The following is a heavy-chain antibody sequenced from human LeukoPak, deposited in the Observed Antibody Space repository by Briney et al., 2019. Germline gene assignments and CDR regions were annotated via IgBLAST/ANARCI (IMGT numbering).Heavy chain of an antibody. CDR2: IIPIFGTA. CDR1: GGTFSSYA. D-gene: IGHD3-16*01. V-gene: IGHV1-69*05. CDR3: ARESPRTHGGALVN. Sequence: SVKVSCKASGGTFSSYAISWVRQAPGQGLEWMGGIIPIFGTANYAQKFQGRVTITRDTSASTAYMELSSLRSEGTAVYYCARESPRTHGGALVNWGQGTLVTVSS. J-gene: IGHJ4*02.